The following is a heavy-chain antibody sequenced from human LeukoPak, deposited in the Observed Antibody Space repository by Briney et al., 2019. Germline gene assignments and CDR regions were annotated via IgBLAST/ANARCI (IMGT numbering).Heavy chain of an antibody. CDR2: IRHDGSDK. J-gene: IGHJ4*02. Sequence: PGGSLRLSCAASGFTFRSNGMHWVRQAPGKGLEWVAFIRHDGSDKYYADSVKGRFTISRDNPQNMVYLQMNSLRAEDTAVYYCANVGYSGTYSVYWGQGTLVTVSS. D-gene: IGHD1-26*01. CDR1: GFTFRSNG. CDR3: ANVGYSGTYSVY. V-gene: IGHV3-30*02.